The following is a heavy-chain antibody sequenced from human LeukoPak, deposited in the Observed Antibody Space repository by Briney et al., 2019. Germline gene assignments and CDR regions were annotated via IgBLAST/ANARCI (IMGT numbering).Heavy chain of an antibody. V-gene: IGHV3-21*04. Sequence: GGSLRLSCAASGLSFSTYSMNWVRQAPGKGLEWVSSISSSSIYRYYADSVKGRFTISRDNAKKSLYLQMNSLRAEDTAVYYCAKGQGIAARPADYWGQGTLVTVSS. CDR1: GLSFSTYS. J-gene: IGHJ4*02. D-gene: IGHD6-6*01. CDR2: ISSSSIYR. CDR3: AKGQGIAARPADY.